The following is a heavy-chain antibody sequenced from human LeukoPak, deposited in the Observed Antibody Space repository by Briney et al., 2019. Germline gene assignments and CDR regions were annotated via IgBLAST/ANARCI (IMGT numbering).Heavy chain of an antibody. D-gene: IGHD1-26*01. V-gene: IGHV1-8*03. CDR3: ARDGRQAWEPHFDY. CDR1: GYTFTIYD. Sequence: ASVKVSCKASGYTFTIYDINWVRQATGQGLEWMGWMNPNSGNTGYAQKFQGKVTITRNTSITTAYMELSSLRSEDTAVYYCARDGRQAWEPHFDYWGQGTLVTVSS. CDR2: MNPNSGNT. J-gene: IGHJ4*02.